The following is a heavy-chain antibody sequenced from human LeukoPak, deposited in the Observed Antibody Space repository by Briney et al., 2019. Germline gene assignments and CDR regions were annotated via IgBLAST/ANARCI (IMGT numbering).Heavy chain of an antibody. CDR3: ARDQNPTVFGDAPYDPFQI. CDR2: ISSSGSTI. J-gene: IGHJ3*02. V-gene: IGHV3-11*04. D-gene: IGHD3-10*02. CDR1: GFTFSDYY. Sequence: KPGGSLRLSCAASGFTFSDYYMSWIRQAPGKGLEWVSYISSSGSTIYYADSVKGRFTISRDNAKNSLYLQMNSLRAEDTAVYYCARDQNPTVFGDAPYDPFQIWGQGTKVAVSS.